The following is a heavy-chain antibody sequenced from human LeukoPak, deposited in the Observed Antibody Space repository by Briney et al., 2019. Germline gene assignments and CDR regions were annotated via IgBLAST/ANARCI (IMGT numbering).Heavy chain of an antibody. CDR3: ARVDRGYSYGHTFKD. CDR1: GGSISSYY. Sequence: SETLSLTCTVSGGSISSYYWSWIRQPPGKGLEWIGYIYYSGSTNYNPSLKSRVTISVDKSKNQFSLKLSSVTAADTAVYYCARVDRGYSYGHTFKDWGQGTLVTVSS. J-gene: IGHJ4*02. D-gene: IGHD5-18*01. V-gene: IGHV4-59*12. CDR2: IYYSGST.